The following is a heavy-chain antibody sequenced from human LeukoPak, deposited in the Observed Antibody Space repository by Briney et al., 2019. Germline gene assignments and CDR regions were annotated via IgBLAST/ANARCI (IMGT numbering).Heavy chain of an antibody. J-gene: IGHJ5*02. CDR2: ISAYNGNT. V-gene: IGHV1-18*01. CDR1: GYTFTSYG. D-gene: IGHD5-12*01. Sequence: GASVKVSCKASGYTFTSYGISWVRQAPGQGLEWMGWISAYNGNTNYAQKLQGTVTMTTDTSTSTAYMELRSLRSDDTAVYYCARGAGGYDLDWFDPWGQGTLVTVSS. CDR3: ARGAGGYDLDWFDP.